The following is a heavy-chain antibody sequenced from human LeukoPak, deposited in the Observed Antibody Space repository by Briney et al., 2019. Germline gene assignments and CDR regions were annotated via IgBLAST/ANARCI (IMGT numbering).Heavy chain of an antibody. CDR1: GGSFSGYY. V-gene: IGHV4-34*01. D-gene: IGHD6-13*01. CDR3: ARTPRAAAGRGPRREQWFDP. J-gene: IGHJ5*02. CDR2: INHSGST. Sequence: SETLSLTCAVYGGSFSGYYWSWIRQPPGKGLEWIGEINHSGSTNYNPSLKSRVTISVDTSKNQFSLKLSSVTAADTAVYYCARTPRAAAGRGPRREQWFDPWGQGTLVTVSS.